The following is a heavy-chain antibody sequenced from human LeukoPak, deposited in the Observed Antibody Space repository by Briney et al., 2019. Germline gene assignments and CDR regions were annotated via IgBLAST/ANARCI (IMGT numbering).Heavy chain of an antibody. D-gene: IGHD3-10*01. V-gene: IGHV5-51*01. CDR1: GYSFSNYW. Sequence: GESLKISCKGSGYSFSNYWIGWVRQMPGKGLECMGIIYPGDSDTRYSPSFQGQATISADKSISTAYLQWSSLKASDTAMYYCARRDGSYYRYWGQGSLVTVSS. J-gene: IGHJ4*02. CDR2: IYPGDSDT. CDR3: ARRDGSYYRY.